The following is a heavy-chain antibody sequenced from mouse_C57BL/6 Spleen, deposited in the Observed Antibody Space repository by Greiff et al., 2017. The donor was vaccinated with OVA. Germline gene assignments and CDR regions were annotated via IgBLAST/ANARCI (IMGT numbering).Heavy chain of an antibody. J-gene: IGHJ1*03. CDR3: ARSGYGSNYGYFDV. D-gene: IGHD2-10*02. CDR1: GYTFTSYW. CDR2: IDPNSGGT. Sequence: QVQLKQPGAELVKPGASVKLSCKASGYTFTSYWMHWVKQRPGRGLEWIGRIDPNSGGTKYNEKFKSKTTLTVDKPSSTAYMQLSSLTSEDSAVYYCARSGYGSNYGYFDVWGTGTTVTVSS. V-gene: IGHV1-72*01.